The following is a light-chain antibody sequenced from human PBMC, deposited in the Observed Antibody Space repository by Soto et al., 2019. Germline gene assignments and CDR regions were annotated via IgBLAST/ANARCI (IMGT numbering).Light chain of an antibody. J-gene: IGKJ5*01. Sequence: DIQMTQAPSSVFASVGDRVTITCQASQGIGTWLAWYQQKPGKAPSLLIYAASTLHSGVPSRFTGRGSGTDFTLTISSLQPEDSATYYCQHATSFPITFGQGTRLEIK. V-gene: IGKV1D-12*01. CDR3: QHATSFPIT. CDR2: AAS. CDR1: QGIGTW.